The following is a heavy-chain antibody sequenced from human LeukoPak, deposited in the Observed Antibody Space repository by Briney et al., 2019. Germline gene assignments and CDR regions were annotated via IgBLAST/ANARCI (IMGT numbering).Heavy chain of an antibody. Sequence: GGSLRLSCAASGFTFSSYWMSWVRQAPGKGLEWGGFIRSKAYGGTTEYAASVKGRFTISRDDSKSIAYLQMNSLKTEDTAVYYCTREVIGYCSSTSCFFSPRPPLYWGQGTLVTVSS. D-gene: IGHD2-2*01. CDR1: GFTFSSYW. CDR3: TREVIGYCSSTSCFFSPRPPLY. CDR2: IRSKAYGGTT. V-gene: IGHV3-49*04. J-gene: IGHJ4*02.